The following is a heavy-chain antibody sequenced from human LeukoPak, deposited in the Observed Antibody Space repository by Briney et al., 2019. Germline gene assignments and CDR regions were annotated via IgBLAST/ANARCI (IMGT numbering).Heavy chain of an antibody. J-gene: IGHJ4*02. CDR3: ARGDGPFDY. Sequence: GGSLRLSCAASGFTFSSYSMIWVRQAPGKGLEWVSSISTSSNSYYADSVKGRFTISRDSAKNSLYLQVNSLRAEDTAVYYCARGDGPFDYWGQGTLVTVSS. CDR1: GFTFSSYS. D-gene: IGHD2-8*01. CDR2: ISTSSNS. V-gene: IGHV3-21*01.